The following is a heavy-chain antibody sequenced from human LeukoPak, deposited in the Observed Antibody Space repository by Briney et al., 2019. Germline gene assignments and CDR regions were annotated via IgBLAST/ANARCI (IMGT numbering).Heavy chain of an antibody. D-gene: IGHD6-13*01. CDR1: GGPISSYY. V-gene: IGHV4-59*01. J-gene: IGHJ4*02. Sequence: SETLSLTCTVSGGPISSYYWSWIRQPPGKGLEWMGYIYYSGSANYNPSLKSRVTITVGTSKTQFSLKLSSVTAADTAVYYCARDVVAAPGTWDYWGQGTLVTVSS. CDR3: ARDVVAAPGTWDY. CDR2: IYYSGSA.